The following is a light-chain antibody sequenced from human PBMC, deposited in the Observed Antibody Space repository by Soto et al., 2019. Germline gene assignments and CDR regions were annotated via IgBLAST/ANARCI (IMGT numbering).Light chain of an antibody. CDR1: SSDIGGYKY. Sequence: QSVLTQPASVSGSPGQSLPISCTGTSSDIGGYKYVSWYQQHPGKAPKLMIYDVSNRPSGVSNRFSGSKSGNTATLTISGLQGEDEAEYYCSSYTGGSTYVFGTGTKLTVL. CDR3: SSYTGGSTYV. V-gene: IGLV2-14*01. J-gene: IGLJ1*01. CDR2: DVS.